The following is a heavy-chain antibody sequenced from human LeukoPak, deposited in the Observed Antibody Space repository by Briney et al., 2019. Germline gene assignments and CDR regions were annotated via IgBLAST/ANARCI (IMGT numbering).Heavy chain of an antibody. Sequence: SETLSLTCAVYGGSFSGYYWSWIRQPPGKGLEWIGEINHSGSTNYNPSLKSRVTISVDTSKNQFSLKLSSVTAADTAVYYCARSSSRSYAFDIWGQGTMVTVSS. CDR2: INHSGST. CDR1: GGSFSGYY. D-gene: IGHD5/OR15-5a*01. V-gene: IGHV4-34*01. CDR3: ARSSSRSYAFDI. J-gene: IGHJ3*02.